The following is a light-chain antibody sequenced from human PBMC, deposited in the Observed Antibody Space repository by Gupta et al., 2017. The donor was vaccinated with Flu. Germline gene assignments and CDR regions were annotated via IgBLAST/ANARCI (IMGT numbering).Light chain of an antibody. CDR1: QGISSY. CDR2: AAS. CDR3: QHRNSYPWT. V-gene: IGKV1-9*01. Sequence: DIQLTQSPSFLSASVGDRVTITCRASQGISSYLAWYQQKPGKAPKLLIYAASTLQSGVPSRFSGSGSGTEFTLTISSLQPEDFATYYCQHRNSYPWTFGQGTKVEIK. J-gene: IGKJ2*01.